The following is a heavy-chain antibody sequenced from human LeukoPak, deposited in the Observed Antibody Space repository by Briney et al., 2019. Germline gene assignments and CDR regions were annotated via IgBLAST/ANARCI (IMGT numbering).Heavy chain of an antibody. CDR1: GDSVSSNSAA. CDR2: TYYRSKWYN. Sequence: SQTLSLTCAISGDSVSSNSAAWNWIRQSPSRGLEWLGRTYYRSKWYNDYAVSVKIRITINPDTSKNQFSLQLNSVTPEDTAEYYGGRSSGHSSSWYIGEKAYYFDYWGQGTLVTVSS. D-gene: IGHD6-13*01. V-gene: IGHV6-1*01. J-gene: IGHJ4*02. CDR3: GRSSGHSSSWYIGEKAYYFDY.